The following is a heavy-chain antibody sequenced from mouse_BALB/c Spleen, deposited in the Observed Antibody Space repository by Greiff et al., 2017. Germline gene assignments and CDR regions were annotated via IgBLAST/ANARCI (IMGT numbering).Heavy chain of an antibody. J-gene: IGHJ4*01. CDR1: GFAFSSYD. CDR3: ARPHYGNVSAMDY. D-gene: IGHD2-1*01. CDR2: ISSGGGST. Sequence: EVQLVESGGGLVKPGGSLKLSCAASGFAFSSYDMSWVRQTPEKRLEWVAYISSGGGSTYYPDTVKGRFTISSDNAKNTLYLQMSSLKSEDTAMFSCARPHYGNVSAMDYWGQGTSVTVSS. V-gene: IGHV5-12-1*01.